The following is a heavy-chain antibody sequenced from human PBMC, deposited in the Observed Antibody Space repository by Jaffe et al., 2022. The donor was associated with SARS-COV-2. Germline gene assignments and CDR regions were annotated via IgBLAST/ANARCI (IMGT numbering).Heavy chain of an antibody. J-gene: IGHJ4*02. V-gene: IGHV1-3*01. CDR1: GYTFNNYA. D-gene: IGHD2-15*01. Sequence: QVQLVQSGAEVKKPGASVKLSCKASGYTFNNYAMHWVRQAPGQRLEWMGWINAGNGNTKYSQKLQGRVTLSRDTSASTVYMALSGLRSEDTALYYCAREQLASGDSCYAYWGQGTLVTVSS. CDR3: AREQLASGDSCYAY. CDR2: INAGNGNT.